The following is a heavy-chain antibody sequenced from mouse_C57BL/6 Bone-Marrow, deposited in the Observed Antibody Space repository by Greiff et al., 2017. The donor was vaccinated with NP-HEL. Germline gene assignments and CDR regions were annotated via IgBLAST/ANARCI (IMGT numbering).Heavy chain of an antibody. J-gene: IGHJ1*03. Sequence: EVKVVESGPGLAKPSQTLSLTCSVTGYSITSDYWNWIRKFPGNKLEYMGYISYSGSTYYNPSLKSRISITRDTSTNQYYLQLNSVTTEDTATYYCARYPYYYGSPWYFDVWGTGTTVTVSS. V-gene: IGHV3-8*01. D-gene: IGHD1-1*01. CDR3: ARYPYYYGSPWYFDV. CDR2: ISYSGST. CDR1: GYSITSDY.